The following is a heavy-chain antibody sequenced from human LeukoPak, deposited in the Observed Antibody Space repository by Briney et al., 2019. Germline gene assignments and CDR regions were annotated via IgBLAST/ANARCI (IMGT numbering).Heavy chain of an antibody. CDR1: GYTFTSYY. D-gene: IGHD2-15*01. J-gene: IGHJ5*02. CDR2: INPNSGGT. CDR3: ARGYCSGGSCYSWFDP. V-gene: IGHV1-2*02. Sequence: ASVKVSCKASGYTFTSYYMHWVRQAPGQGLEWMGWINPNSGGTNYAQKFQGRVTMTRDTSISTAYMELSRLRSDDTAVYYCARGYCSGGSCYSWFDPWGQGTLVTVSS.